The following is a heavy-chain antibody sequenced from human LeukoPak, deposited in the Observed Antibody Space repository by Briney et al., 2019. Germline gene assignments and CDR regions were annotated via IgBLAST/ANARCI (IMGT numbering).Heavy chain of an antibody. V-gene: IGHV3-21*01. D-gene: IGHD1-26*01. J-gene: IGHJ4*02. Sequence: PGGSLRLSCAASGFTFSSYSMNWVRQAPGKGLEWVSSISSSSSYIYYADSVKGRFTISRDNAKNSLYLRMNSLRAEDTAVYYCARSLTGGLYYFDYWGQGTLVTVSS. CDR1: GFTFSSYS. CDR3: ARSLTGGLYYFDY. CDR2: ISSSSSYI.